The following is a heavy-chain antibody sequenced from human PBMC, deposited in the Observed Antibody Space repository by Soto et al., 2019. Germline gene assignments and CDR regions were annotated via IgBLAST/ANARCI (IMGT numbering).Heavy chain of an antibody. CDR1: GGSISSYY. Sequence: ETLSLTCTVSGGSISSYYWSWIRQPPGKGLEWIGYIYYSGSTNYNPSLKSRVTISVDTSKNQFSLKLSSVTAADTAVYYCASSGEMATTKDAFDIWGQGTMVTVSS. CDR3: ASSGEMATTKDAFDI. CDR2: IYYSGST. D-gene: IGHD5-12*01. V-gene: IGHV4-59*01. J-gene: IGHJ3*02.